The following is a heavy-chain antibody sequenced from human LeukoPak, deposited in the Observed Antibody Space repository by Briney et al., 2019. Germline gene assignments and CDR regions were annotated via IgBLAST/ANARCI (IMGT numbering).Heavy chain of an antibody. J-gene: IGHJ4*02. Sequence: SETLSLTCAVYGGSFSGYYWSWIRQPPGKGLEWIGEINHSGSTNYNPSLKSRVTISVDTSKNQFSLKLSSVTAADTAVYYCARRRKVKQQWRDLPQLYYFDYWGQGTLVTVSS. CDR1: GGSFSGYY. D-gene: IGHD1-1*01. CDR3: ARRRKVKQQWRDLPQLYYFDY. V-gene: IGHV4-34*01. CDR2: INHSGST.